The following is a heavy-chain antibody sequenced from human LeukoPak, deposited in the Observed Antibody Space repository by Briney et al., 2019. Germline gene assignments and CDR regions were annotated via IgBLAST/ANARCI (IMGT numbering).Heavy chain of an antibody. CDR1: GFSVSGYR. CDR2: IKEDGSEK. V-gene: IGHV3-7*01. J-gene: IGHJ5*02. CDR3: ARSYCNTTSCRNWFDP. Sequence: PGGSLRLSCAVSGFSVSGYRMTWVRQAPGKGLEWVSNIKEDGSEKYYVDSVKGRFTISRDNAKNSLYLQMNSLRAEDSAVFYCARSYCNTTSCRNWFDPWGQGTLVTVSS. D-gene: IGHD2-2*01.